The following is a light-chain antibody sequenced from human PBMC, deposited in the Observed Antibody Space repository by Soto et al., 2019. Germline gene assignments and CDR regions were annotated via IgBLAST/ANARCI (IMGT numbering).Light chain of an antibody. CDR2: AAS. J-gene: IGKJ3*01. CDR3: QQADSIPFT. Sequence: DIQMTQSPSSVSASVGDRATVTCRASQAISTWLAWYQQRPGKAPKLLIYAASPSQSGVPSRFSGTGSGTDFTLTISSLQSEDFATYYGQQADSIPFTFGPGTTV. V-gene: IGKV1-12*01. CDR1: QAISTW.